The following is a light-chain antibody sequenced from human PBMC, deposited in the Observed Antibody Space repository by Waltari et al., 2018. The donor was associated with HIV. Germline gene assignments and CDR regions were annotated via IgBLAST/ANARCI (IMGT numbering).Light chain of an antibody. J-gene: IGKJ4*01. CDR1: QSVTSNY. CDR3: QQYDSSPLT. V-gene: IGKV3-20*01. CDR2: AAS. Sequence: TQSPGTLSLSPGARATLSGRASQSVTSNYLAWYQQKPGQAPRLLIFAASSRATGIPDRISGSGSGTDFSLTISRLEPEDFAVYYCQQYDSSPLTFGGGTKVEIK.